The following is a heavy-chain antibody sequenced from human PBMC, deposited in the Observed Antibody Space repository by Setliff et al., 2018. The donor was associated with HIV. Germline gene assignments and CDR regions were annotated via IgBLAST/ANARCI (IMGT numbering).Heavy chain of an antibody. CDR2: IIPKSETT. D-gene: IGHD2-15*01. V-gene: IGHV1-69*06. CDR1: GDTFTFYA. CDR3: ARELGEYCSGGTCYHHYYFDY. Sequence: ASVKVSCKASGDTFTFYALSWVRQAPGQGLEWVGKIIPKSETTTYAQRFQGRVTITADKPSNTAYLELTRRTSEDTAVYYCARELGEYCSGGTCYHHYYFDYWGPGTLVTVSS. J-gene: IGHJ4*02.